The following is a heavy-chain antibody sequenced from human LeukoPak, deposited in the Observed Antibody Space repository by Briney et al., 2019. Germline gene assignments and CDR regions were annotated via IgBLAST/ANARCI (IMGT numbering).Heavy chain of an antibody. CDR1: GFTFSSYW. Sequence: GSLRLSCAASGFTFSSYWMSWVRQAPGKGLEWVANIKQDGREKYYVGSVKGRFTISRDNANNSLYLQMNSLRAEDTAVYYCARVGRSRDGYTVAYYYYYYMDVWGKGTTVTISS. CDR3: ARVGRSRDGYTVAYYYYYYMDV. J-gene: IGHJ6*03. V-gene: IGHV3-7*01. CDR2: IKQDGREK. D-gene: IGHD5-24*01.